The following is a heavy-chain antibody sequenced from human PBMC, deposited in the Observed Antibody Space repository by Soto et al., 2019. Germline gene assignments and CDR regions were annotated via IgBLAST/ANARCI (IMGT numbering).Heavy chain of an antibody. V-gene: IGHV3-21*01. CDR2: ISGSGSYI. Sequence: PGGSLRSSGPPFGFVCIGYTMKWVRQPPGKGLEWVSSISGSGSYIYYADSLKGRFTISRDNAQNSLYLQMNNLRAEDTAVYYCARALGYCSGGSRHYLDYWGQGTLVTVSS. CDR3: ARALGYCSGGSRHYLDY. CDR1: GFVCIGYT. J-gene: IGHJ4*02. D-gene: IGHD2-15*01.